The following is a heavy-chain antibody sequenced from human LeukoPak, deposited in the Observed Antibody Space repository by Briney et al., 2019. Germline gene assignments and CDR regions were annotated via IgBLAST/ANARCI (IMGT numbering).Heavy chain of an antibody. CDR1: GGSFSGYY. D-gene: IGHD2-15*01. V-gene: IGHV3-21*01. J-gene: IGHJ3*02. CDR3: ARMGSDAFDI. Sequence: PSETLSLTCAVYGGSFSGYYWSWIRQPPGKGLEWVSSISSSSSYIYYADSVKGRFTISRDNAKNSLYLQMNSLRAEDTAVYYCARMGSDAFDIWGQGTMVTVSS. CDR2: ISSSSSYI.